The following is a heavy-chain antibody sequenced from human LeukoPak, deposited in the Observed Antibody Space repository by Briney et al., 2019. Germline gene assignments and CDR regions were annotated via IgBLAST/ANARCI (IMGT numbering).Heavy chain of an antibody. CDR3: ARLKGSTYPPDY. J-gene: IGHJ4*02. CDR1: GGSISSSSYY. Sequence: SETLSLTCTVSGGSISSSSYYWGWIRQPPGKGLEWIGSIYYSGSTYYNPSLKSRVTISVDTSKNQFSLKLSSVTAADTAVYYCARLKGSTYPPDYWGQGTLVTVSS. CDR2: IYYSGST. V-gene: IGHV4-39*01.